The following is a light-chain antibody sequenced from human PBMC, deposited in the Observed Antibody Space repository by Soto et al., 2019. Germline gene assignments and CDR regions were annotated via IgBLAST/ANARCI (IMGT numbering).Light chain of an antibody. CDR1: QTISSW. CDR3: QQSHSTPLL. J-gene: IGKJ1*01. Sequence: DIQMTQSPSTLSGSVGYRFTITCRASQTISSWLAWYQQKPGKAPKFLIYAASSLRSGVPSRFSGGGSGTDFTLTISSLQPEDFATYYCQQSHSTPLLFGQGTKVDIK. CDR2: AAS. V-gene: IGKV1-39*01.